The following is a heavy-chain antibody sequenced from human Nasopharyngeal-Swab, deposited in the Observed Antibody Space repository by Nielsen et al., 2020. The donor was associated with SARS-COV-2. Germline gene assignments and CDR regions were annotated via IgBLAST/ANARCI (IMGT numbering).Heavy chain of an antibody. D-gene: IGHD4-17*01. CDR1: GFTFSSFC. CDR3: ARDAPAHYGAFY. J-gene: IGHJ4*02. V-gene: IGHV3-30*03. CDR2: IAHDASNE. Sequence: GGSLTLSCAASGFTFSSFCMHWVRQAPGKGMEWVAFIAHDASNEYYGDSVKGRFSISRDSSKNTQYLQMDSMRGEDTAVYYCARDAPAHYGAFYWGRGTLVTVSS.